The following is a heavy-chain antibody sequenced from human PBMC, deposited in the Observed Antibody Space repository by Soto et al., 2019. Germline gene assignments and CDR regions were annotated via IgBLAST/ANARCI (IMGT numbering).Heavy chain of an antibody. Sequence: QLHLVQSGAVVKKPGASVTVSCSASGYPVTAYYMHWVRQAPGRGLEWMGGNNPATGAAKYTQTFQGRVTMTRDTSTSTVFMELSGLTSEDTAGFYCARGGGVGVAGSAAFDMWGQGTLVTVSS. D-gene: IGHD3-3*01. CDR1: GYPVTAYY. CDR2: NNPATGAA. CDR3: ARGGGVGVAGSAAFDM. J-gene: IGHJ3*02. V-gene: IGHV1-2*02.